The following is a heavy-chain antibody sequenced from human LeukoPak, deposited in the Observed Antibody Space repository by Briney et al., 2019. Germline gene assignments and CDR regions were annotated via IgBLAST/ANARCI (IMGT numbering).Heavy chain of an antibody. CDR3: TRDHGTVRFDP. Sequence: ASVKVSCKASGYTFTSYAMGWVRQAPGHGLEWMGWINTNTGHPTYAQGFTGRFVFSLDTSVSTAYLQINSLKAEDTAVYYCTRDHGTVRFDPWGQGTLVTVSS. D-gene: IGHD3/OR15-3a*01. CDR1: GYTFTSYA. CDR2: INTNTGHP. V-gene: IGHV7-4-1*02. J-gene: IGHJ5*02.